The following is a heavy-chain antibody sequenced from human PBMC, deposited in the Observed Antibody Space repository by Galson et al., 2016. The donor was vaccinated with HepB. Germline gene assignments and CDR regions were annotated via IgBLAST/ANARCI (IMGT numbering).Heavy chain of an antibody. CDR2: MTSSGSAI. CDR3: ARDGSPGVVLPGRFDF. D-gene: IGHD2-15*01. J-gene: IGHJ4*02. CDR1: GFRFSTYS. Sequence: SLRLSCAASGFRFSTYSMNWVRQAPGKGLEWISYMTSSGSAIHYADSVQGRFTISRDNAKNSLFLQMNSLRDEDTAVYYCARDGSPGVVLPGRFDFWGQGTLVTVSS. V-gene: IGHV3-48*02.